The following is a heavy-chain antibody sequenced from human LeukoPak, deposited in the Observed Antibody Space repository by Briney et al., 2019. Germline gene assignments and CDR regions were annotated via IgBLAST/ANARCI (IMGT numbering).Heavy chain of an antibody. J-gene: IGHJ5*02. CDR1: GGSISSSSYY. V-gene: IGHV4-39*01. D-gene: IGHD3-10*01. CDR3: ARGRGRITMVRGVIISQGFDP. Sequence: PSETLSLTCTVSGGSISSSSYYWGWIRQPPGKGLEWIGSIYYSGSTYYNPSLKSRVTISVDTSKNQFSLKLSSVTAADTAVYYCARGRGRITMVRGVIISQGFDPWGQGTLVTVSS. CDR2: IYYSGST.